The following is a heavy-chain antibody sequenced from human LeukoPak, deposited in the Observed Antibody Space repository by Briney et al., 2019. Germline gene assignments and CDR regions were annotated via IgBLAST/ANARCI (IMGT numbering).Heavy chain of an antibody. CDR2: IRYDGSDE. Sequence: PGGSLRLSCAASGFTFHNYGIHWVRQAPGKGLEWVTFIRYDGSDEYYADSVKGRFTISRDNSKSTPYLQMNSLRPEDTAMYYCAKVRGLAAGSESFDYWGQGTLVTVSS. V-gene: IGHV3-30*02. CDR3: AKVRGLAAGSESFDY. J-gene: IGHJ4*02. D-gene: IGHD6-13*01. CDR1: GFTFHNYG.